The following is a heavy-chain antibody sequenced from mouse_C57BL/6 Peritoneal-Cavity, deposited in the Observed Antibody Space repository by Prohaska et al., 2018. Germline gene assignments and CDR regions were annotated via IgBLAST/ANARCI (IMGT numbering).Heavy chain of an antibody. Sequence: DVQLQESGPGLVKPSQSLSLTCSVTGYSITSGYYWNWIRQFPGNKLEWMGYISYDGSNNYNPSLKNRISITRDTSKNQFFLKLNSVTTEDTATYYCARDVGRYFDVWGTGTTVTVSS. CDR2: ISYDGSN. CDR3: ARDVGRYFDV. J-gene: IGHJ1*03. D-gene: IGHD3-1*01. V-gene: IGHV3-6*01. CDR1: GYSITSGYY.